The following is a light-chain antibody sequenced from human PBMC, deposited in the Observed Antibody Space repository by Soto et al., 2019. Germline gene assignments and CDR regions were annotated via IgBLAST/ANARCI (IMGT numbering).Light chain of an antibody. Sequence: DIPMTQSPSSLSASVGDRVTITCRASQGIGNYLAWYQQKPGKVPKLLIYAASTLQSEVPSRFSGSGSGTDFTLTISSLQPEDFATYYCQKYNTVPYTFGQGTKLEI. CDR2: AAS. CDR3: QKYNTVPYT. CDR1: QGIGNY. J-gene: IGKJ2*01. V-gene: IGKV1-27*01.